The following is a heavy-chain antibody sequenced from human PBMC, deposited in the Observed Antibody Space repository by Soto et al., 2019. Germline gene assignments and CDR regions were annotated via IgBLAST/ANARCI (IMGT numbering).Heavy chain of an antibody. Sequence: SETLSLTCTVSCVSISSYYWSWIRQPSWKGLEWIGRIYTSGSTNYNPSLKSRVTMSVDTSKNQFSLKLSSVTAADTAVYYCARDRGGITMIVVEKNWFDPWGQGTLVTVSS. J-gene: IGHJ5*02. CDR2: IYTSGST. CDR3: ARDRGGITMIVVEKNWFDP. D-gene: IGHD3-22*01. CDR1: CVSISSYY. V-gene: IGHV4-4*07.